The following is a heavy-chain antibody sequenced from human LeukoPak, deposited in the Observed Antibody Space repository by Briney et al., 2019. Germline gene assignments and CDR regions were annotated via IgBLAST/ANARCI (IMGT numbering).Heavy chain of an antibody. CDR3: AKDAGGNAAYYFDY. CDR1: GFTFSSYG. J-gene: IGHJ4*02. CDR2: IRYDGSNK. Sequence: PGGSLRLSCAASGFTFSSYGIHWVRQAPGEGLEWVAFIRYDGSNKYYADSVKGRFTISRDNSKNTLYLQMNSLRAEDTAVYYCAKDAGGNAAYYFDYWGQGTLVTVSS. D-gene: IGHD4-23*01. V-gene: IGHV3-30*02.